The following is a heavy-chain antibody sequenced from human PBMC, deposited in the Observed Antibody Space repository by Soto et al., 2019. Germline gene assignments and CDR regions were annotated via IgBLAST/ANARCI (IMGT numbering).Heavy chain of an antibody. Sequence: SETLSLTCTLSGGSISSYYWSWIRQPPGKGLEWIGYIYYSGSTSYNPSLKSRVTISVDTSKNQFSLNLRSVTAADTAVYYCARGLGGVRGADWGQGTLVTVSS. D-gene: IGHD3-10*01. CDR1: GGSISSYY. CDR3: ARGLGGVRGAD. J-gene: IGHJ4*02. CDR2: IYYSGST. V-gene: IGHV4-30-4*01.